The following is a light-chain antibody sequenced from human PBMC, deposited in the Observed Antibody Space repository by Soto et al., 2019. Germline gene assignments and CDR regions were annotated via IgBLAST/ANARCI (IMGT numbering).Light chain of an antibody. Sequence: EIVLTQSPATLCLSPGERATLSCRASQSVSRNLAWYQQKPGQAPRLLIYDASNRATGIPDRFSGSGSGTDFTLTISRLEPEDFAVYYCQQHETLITFGQGTRLEIK. CDR2: DAS. CDR1: QSVSRN. V-gene: IGKV3-11*01. J-gene: IGKJ5*01. CDR3: QQHETLIT.